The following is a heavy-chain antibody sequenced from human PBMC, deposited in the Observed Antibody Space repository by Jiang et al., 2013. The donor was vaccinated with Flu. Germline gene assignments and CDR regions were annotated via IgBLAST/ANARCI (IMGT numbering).Heavy chain of an antibody. D-gene: IGHD6-19*01. V-gene: IGHV1-46*01. J-gene: IGHJ4*02. Sequence: KASGYTFTSYYMHWVRQAPGQGLEWMGIINPSDGGTSYAQKFQGRVTMTWDTSTSTVYMELSSLRSEDTAVYYCARGYSDGAYSSAWYPHRHYFEYWGREPWSPSPQ. CDR2: INPSDGGT. CDR3: ARGYSDGAYSSAWYPHRHYFEY. CDR1: GYTFTSYY.